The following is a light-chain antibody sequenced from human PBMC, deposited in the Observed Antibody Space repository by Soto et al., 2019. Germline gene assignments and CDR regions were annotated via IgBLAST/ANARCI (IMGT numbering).Light chain of an antibody. J-gene: IGLJ1*01. CDR3: CSYAGSYAYV. Sequence: QSALTQPRSVSGSPVQSVTISCTGTSSDVGGYNYVSWYQQHPGKVPKLLIYDVSKRPSEVPASFSGSKSGNTASLTISGLQGEDEADYYCCSYAGSYAYVFGTGTKVTVL. CDR2: DVS. V-gene: IGLV2-11*01. CDR1: SSDVGGYNY.